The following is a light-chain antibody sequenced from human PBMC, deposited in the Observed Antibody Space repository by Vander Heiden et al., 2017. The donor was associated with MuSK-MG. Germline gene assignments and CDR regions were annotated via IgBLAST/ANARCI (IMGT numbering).Light chain of an antibody. CDR3: QQYHAWPWT. CDR1: QSVSTN. Sequence: KVMTQSPATLSVSPGERVTLSCWASQSVSTNLAWYQQRPGQAPGLLIYGSSTRATGVPARFTGSGSGTEFTLTIRSLQSEDSTVYFCQQYHAWPWTLGRGTKEELK. CDR2: GSS. J-gene: IGKJ1*01. V-gene: IGKV3-15*01.